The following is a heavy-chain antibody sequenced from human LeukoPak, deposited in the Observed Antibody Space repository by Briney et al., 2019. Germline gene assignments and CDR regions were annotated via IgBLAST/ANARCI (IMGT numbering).Heavy chain of an antibody. CDR1: GGSVSSGCYY. V-gene: IGHV4-61*01. CDR3: ARSEWFGELVYYFDY. CDR2: IYYSGST. D-gene: IGHD3-10*01. J-gene: IGHJ4*02. Sequence: PSETLSLTCTVSGGSVSSGCYYWSWIRQPPGKGLEWIGYIYYSGSTNYNPSLKSRVTISVDTSKNQFSLKLSSVTAADTAVYYCARSEWFGELVYYFDYWGQGTLVTVSS.